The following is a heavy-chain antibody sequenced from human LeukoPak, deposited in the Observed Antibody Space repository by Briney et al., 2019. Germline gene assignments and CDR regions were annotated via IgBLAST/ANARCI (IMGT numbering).Heavy chain of an antibody. J-gene: IGHJ3*02. CDR2: INWNGGST. CDR1: GFTFDDYD. D-gene: IGHD2-21*01. CDR3: AREQGAGDLDM. V-gene: IGHV3-20*04. Sequence: GGSLRLSCAASGFTFDDYDMSWVRQAPGKGLDWVSGINWNGGSTGYADSVKGRFTISRDNAKNSLYLQMNSLRAEDTAVYFCAREQGAGDLDMWGQGTMVTVSS.